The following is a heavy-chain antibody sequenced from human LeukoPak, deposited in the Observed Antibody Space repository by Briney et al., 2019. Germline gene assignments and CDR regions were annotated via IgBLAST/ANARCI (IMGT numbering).Heavy chain of an antibody. CDR1: GFSVSDSY. Sequence: PGGSLRLSCAASGFSVSDSYMSWVRQAPGKGLKWVSVIYSDGDIYYADSVKGRFTISRDNFKNTLYLQMNSLRAEDTAVYYCAKDLGYCGGDCSILYYFDYWGQGTLVTVSS. CDR2: IYSDGDI. J-gene: IGHJ4*02. V-gene: IGHV3-53*01. D-gene: IGHD2-21*02. CDR3: AKDLGYCGGDCSILYYFDY.